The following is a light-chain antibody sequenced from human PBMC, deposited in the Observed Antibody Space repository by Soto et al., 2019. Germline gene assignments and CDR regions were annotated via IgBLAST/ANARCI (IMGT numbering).Light chain of an antibody. V-gene: IGLV1-51*01. J-gene: IGLJ2*01. CDR2: DNN. CDR3: ASWDSSLSAVV. CDR1: TSNIGNYY. Sequence: QSVLTQPPSVSAAPGQKVTISCSGSTSNIGNYYVSWYLQVPGTAPKLLIYDNNNRPSAIPDRFSGSKSGTSATLGITGLQAGDEADYYCASWDSSLSAVVFGGGTKLTVL.